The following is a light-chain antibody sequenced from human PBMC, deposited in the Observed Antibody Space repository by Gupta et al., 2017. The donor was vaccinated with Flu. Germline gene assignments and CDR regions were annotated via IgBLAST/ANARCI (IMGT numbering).Light chain of an antibody. J-gene: IGKJ2*01. CDR1: QNIPNNY. CDR2: GAS. Sequence: EIVLTQSPGTLSLSPGERATLSCRASQNIPNNYLAWYQQRLSQAPSLLIYGASSRDTGIPDRFSGSGSGKEVTLTISSREQEDFAVYYCQDDGNSPYSNFGQGTKLEIK. V-gene: IGKV3-20*01. CDR3: QDDGNSPYSN.